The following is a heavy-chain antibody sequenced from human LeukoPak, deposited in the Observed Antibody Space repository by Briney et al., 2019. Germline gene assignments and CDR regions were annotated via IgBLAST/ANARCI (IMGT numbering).Heavy chain of an antibody. CDR3: ARRVYYYDSSGPGYWYFDL. V-gene: IGHV4-39*07. D-gene: IGHD3-22*01. Sequence: PSETLSLTCTVSGGSISSSSYYWGWIRQPPGKGLEWIGNIYYSGSTNYNPSLKSRVTISVDTSKNQFSLKLSSVTAADTAVYYCARRVYYYDSSGPGYWYFDLWGRGTLVTVSS. CDR2: IYYSGST. CDR1: GGSISSSSYY. J-gene: IGHJ2*01.